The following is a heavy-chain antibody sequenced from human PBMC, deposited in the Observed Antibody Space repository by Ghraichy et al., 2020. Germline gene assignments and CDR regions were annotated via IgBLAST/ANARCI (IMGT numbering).Heavy chain of an antibody. Sequence: SETLSLTCAVYGGSFSGYYWSWIRQPPGKGLEWIGEINHSGSTNYNPSLKSRVTISVDTSKNQFSLKLSSVTAADTAVYYCARGGATVSLASRAGGNSGVIDAFDIWGQGTMVTVSS. V-gene: IGHV4-34*01. CDR3: ARGGATVSLASRAGGNSGVIDAFDI. J-gene: IGHJ3*02. D-gene: IGHD4-23*01. CDR1: GGSFSGYY. CDR2: INHSGST.